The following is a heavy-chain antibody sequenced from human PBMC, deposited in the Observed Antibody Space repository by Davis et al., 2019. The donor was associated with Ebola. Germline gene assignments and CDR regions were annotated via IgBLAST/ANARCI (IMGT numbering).Heavy chain of an antibody. CDR3: ARSFSSTFVGWFDP. Sequence: SVKVSCKASGGTFSSHAVSWVRQAPGQGLEWMGGIIPILGATNYAQSFQGRVTITADESTSTAYMELCSLRSEDTAVYYCARSFSSTFVGWFDPWGQGTLVTVSS. V-gene: IGHV1-69*13. CDR2: IIPILGAT. D-gene: IGHD6-13*01. J-gene: IGHJ5*02. CDR1: GGTFSSHA.